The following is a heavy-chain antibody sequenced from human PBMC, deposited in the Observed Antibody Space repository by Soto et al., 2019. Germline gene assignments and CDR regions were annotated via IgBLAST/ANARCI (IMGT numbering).Heavy chain of an antibody. CDR1: GGTFSSYA. V-gene: IGHV1-69*13. CDR3: ARMEDCGGDCSSGYYFDY. Sequence: SVKVSCKASGGTFSSYAISWVRQAPGQGLEWMGGIIPIFGTANYAQKFQGRVTITADESTSTAYMELSSLRSEDTAVYYCARMEDCGGDCSSGYYFDYWGQGTLVTVSS. J-gene: IGHJ4*02. D-gene: IGHD2-21*02. CDR2: IIPIFGTA.